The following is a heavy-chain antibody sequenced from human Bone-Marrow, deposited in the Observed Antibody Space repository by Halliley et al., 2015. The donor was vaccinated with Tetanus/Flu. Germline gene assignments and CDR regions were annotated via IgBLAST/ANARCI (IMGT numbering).Heavy chain of an antibody. J-gene: IGHJ4*02. CDR2: ISSDGSEE. Sequence: VAVISSDGSEEYYADSVKGRFPISRDNSKNTMYLQMNSPRAEDTSIYYCARPLYSTGWYGIDYWGQGTLVTVSS. CDR3: ARPLYSTGWYGIDY. V-gene: IGHV3-30*03. D-gene: IGHD6-19*01.